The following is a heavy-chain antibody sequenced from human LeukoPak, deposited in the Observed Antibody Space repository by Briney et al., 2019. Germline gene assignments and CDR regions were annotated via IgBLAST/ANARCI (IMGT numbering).Heavy chain of an antibody. D-gene: IGHD6-13*01. V-gene: IGHV1-8*01. Sequence: EASVKVSCKASGYTFKSYDINWVRQITGQGLEWMGWMNPNSGNTGYAQKFQGRVTITRNTSISTAYMELSSLRSEDTAVYYCARALAAAAPDYYYYYMDVWGKGTTVTVSS. J-gene: IGHJ6*03. CDR1: GYTFKSYD. CDR2: MNPNSGNT. CDR3: ARALAAAAPDYYYYYMDV.